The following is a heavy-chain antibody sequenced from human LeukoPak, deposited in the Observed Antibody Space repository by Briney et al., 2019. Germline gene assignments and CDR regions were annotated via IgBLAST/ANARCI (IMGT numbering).Heavy chain of an antibody. J-gene: IGHJ6*02. V-gene: IGHV4-4*02. Sequence: SETLSLICTVSGGSISSSNWWSWVRQPPGKGLEWIGEIHHSASTNYNPSLKSRVIISVDKSKNQFSLKLSSVTAADTAVYYCAKIYYGSGYYYYGMDVWGQGTTVTVSS. CDR3: AKIYYGSGYYYYGMDV. CDR1: GGSISSSNW. CDR2: IHHSAST. D-gene: IGHD3-10*01.